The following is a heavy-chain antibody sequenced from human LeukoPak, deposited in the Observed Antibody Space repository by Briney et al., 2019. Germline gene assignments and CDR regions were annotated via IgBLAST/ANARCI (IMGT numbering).Heavy chain of an antibody. Sequence: SVKVSCKASGGTFSSYAISWVRQAPGQGLEWMGGIIPIFGTANYAQKFQGRVTITADESTSTAYMELSSLRSEDTAVYYCARDSTPTYYSGTYYFEYWGQGTLVTVSS. CDR3: ARDSTPTYYSGTYYFEY. J-gene: IGHJ4*02. V-gene: IGHV1-69*01. CDR2: IIPIFGTA. CDR1: GGTFSSYA. D-gene: IGHD1-26*01.